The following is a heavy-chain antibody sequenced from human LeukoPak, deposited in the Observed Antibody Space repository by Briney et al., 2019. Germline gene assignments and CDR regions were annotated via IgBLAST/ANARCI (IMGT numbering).Heavy chain of an antibody. CDR2: IKHSGGSK. Sequence: ASVKVSCKASGYTFTNYHMNWVRQAPGQGLEWMGIIKHSGGSKTNAQKFQGRVIMTRDMSTSTVYIELSSLRSEDTAVYFCARYGRSPFFDYWGQGTLVIVSS. V-gene: IGHV1-46*01. CDR3: ARYGRSPFFDY. CDR1: GYTFTNYH. J-gene: IGHJ4*02. D-gene: IGHD4-17*01.